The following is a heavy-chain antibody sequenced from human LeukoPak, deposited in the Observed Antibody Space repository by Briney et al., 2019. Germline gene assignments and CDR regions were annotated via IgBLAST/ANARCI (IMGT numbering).Heavy chain of an antibody. D-gene: IGHD6-13*01. CDR3: ARGPFSSSWSDFDY. J-gene: IGHJ4*02. CDR2: ISGDSRYI. Sequence: NPGGSLTLSCAASGLTFSDYSLNWVRQAPGKGLEWVSCISGDSRYIYYADSVKGRSTISRDNAQNSLYLHMNSLRAEDTAVYYCARGPFSSSWSDFDYWGQGTLVTVSS. V-gene: IGHV3-21*06. CDR1: GLTFSDYS.